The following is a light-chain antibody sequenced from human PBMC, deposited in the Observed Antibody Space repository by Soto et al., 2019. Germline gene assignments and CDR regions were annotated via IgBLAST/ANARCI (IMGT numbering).Light chain of an antibody. V-gene: IGKV3-11*01. CDR2: DAS. CDR3: QQRSNWNT. J-gene: IGKJ2*01. Sequence: EIVLTQSPATLSLSPGERATLSCRASQSVSSNFLAWYQQRPGQAPRLLIYDASIMATGIPARFSGSGSGTDFTLTISSLDPEDFAVYYCQQRSNWNTFGQGTRLEIK. CDR1: QSVSSN.